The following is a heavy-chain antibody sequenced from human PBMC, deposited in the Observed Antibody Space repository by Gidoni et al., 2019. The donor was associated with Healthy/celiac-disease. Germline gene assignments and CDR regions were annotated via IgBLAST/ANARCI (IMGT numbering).Heavy chain of an antibody. J-gene: IGHJ5*02. V-gene: IGHV4-34*01. CDR3: ARGSSMYYDILTGYFRYNWFDP. Sequence: QVQLQQWGAGRLKPSETLSLTCAVYGGSFSGYCWSWIRQPPGKGLEWIGELNHSGSTNYNSSLKSRVTISVDTSKNQFSLKLSSVTAADTAVYYCARGSSMYYDILTGYFRYNWFDPWGQGTLVTVSS. CDR2: LNHSGST. CDR1: GGSFSGYC. D-gene: IGHD3-9*01.